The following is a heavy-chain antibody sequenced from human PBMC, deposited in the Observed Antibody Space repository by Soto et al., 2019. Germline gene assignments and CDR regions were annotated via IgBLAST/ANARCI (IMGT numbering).Heavy chain of an antibody. V-gene: IGHV3-23*01. Sequence: GGSLRLSYAASGFTFSGYAMSWVRQAPGKGLEWVSAISGSGGSTYYADSVKGRFTISRDNSKNTLYLQMNSLRAEDTAVYYCATGIVVAIGVSVQHWGQGTLVTVSS. CDR2: ISGSGGST. CDR1: GFTFSGYA. D-gene: IGHD1-26*01. J-gene: IGHJ1*01. CDR3: ATGIVVAIGVSVQH.